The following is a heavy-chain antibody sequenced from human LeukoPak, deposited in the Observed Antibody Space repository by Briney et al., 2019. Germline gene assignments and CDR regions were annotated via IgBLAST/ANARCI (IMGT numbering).Heavy chain of an antibody. Sequence: PGGSLRLSCAASGVTFSSDRMHWVRQTPGEGLGWVSRINSDGISTSYADSVKGRFTISRDNAKNTLYLQMNSLRADDTAVYYCAKGGATVIDYWGQGTLVTVSS. J-gene: IGHJ4*02. CDR3: AKGGATVIDY. V-gene: IGHV3-74*01. D-gene: IGHD4-17*01. CDR2: INSDGIST. CDR1: GVTFSSDR.